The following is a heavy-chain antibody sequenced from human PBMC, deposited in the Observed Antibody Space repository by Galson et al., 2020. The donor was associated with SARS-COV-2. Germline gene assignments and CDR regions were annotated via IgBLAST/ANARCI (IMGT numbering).Heavy chain of an antibody. J-gene: IGHJ6*02. CDR2: IYSGGST. V-gene: IGHV3-53*01. CDR1: GFTVSSNY. CDR3: ARQDYGSGDYYYYGMDV. Sequence: GESLKISCAASGFTVSSNYMSWVRQAPGKGLEWVSVIYSGGSTYYADSVKGRFTISRDNSKNTLYLQMNSLRAEDTAVYYCARQDYGSGDYYYYGMDVWGQGTTVTVSS. D-gene: IGHD3-10*01.